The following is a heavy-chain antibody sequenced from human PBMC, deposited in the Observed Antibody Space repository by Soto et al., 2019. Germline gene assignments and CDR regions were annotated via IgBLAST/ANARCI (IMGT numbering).Heavy chain of an antibody. Sequence: HPGGSLRLSCAASGFTFSSYAMSWVRQAPGKGLEWVAVISYDGSNKYYADSVKGRFTISRDNSKNTLYLQMNSLRAEDTAVYYCARSSGYSSGWEDNWFDPWGQGTLVTVSS. CDR1: GFTFSSYA. CDR2: ISYDGSNK. CDR3: ARSSGYSSGWEDNWFDP. V-gene: IGHV3-30-3*01. J-gene: IGHJ5*02. D-gene: IGHD6-19*01.